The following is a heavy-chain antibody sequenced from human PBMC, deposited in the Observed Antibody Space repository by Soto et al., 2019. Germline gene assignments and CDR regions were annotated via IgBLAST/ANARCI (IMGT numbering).Heavy chain of an antibody. Sequence: ASVKVSCKASGYTFTSYDINWVRQATGQGLEWMGWMNPNSGNTGYAQKFQGRVTMTRNTSISTAYMELSSLRSEDTAVYYCARGHQGACSGGRCYSGWFAPWGQGTLVTVSS. D-gene: IGHD2-15*01. CDR2: MNPNSGNT. J-gene: IGHJ5*02. CDR3: ARGHQGACSGGRCYSGWFAP. CDR1: GYTFTSYD. V-gene: IGHV1-8*01.